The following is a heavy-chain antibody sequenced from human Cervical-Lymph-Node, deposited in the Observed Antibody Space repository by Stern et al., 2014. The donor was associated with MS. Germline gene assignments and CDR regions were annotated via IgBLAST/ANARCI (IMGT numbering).Heavy chain of an antibody. D-gene: IGHD6-13*01. CDR3: ARDQAGIAAH. CDR1: GETFSSLS. J-gene: IGHJ4*02. V-gene: IGHV1-69*01. CDR2: INPMFGTS. Sequence: QVQLVESGAELKKPGSSVTVSCKASGETFSSLSVSWVRRAPGHVLQWLGGINPMFGTSNYVQKFQDRLTIFADESTQTIYMTLSGLISEDTAIYYCARDQAGIAAHWGQGTLVTVSS.